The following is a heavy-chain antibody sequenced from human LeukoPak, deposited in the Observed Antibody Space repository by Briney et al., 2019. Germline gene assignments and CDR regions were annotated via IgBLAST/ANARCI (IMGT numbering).Heavy chain of an antibody. CDR3: AKDIDYYDSSGSYDY. D-gene: IGHD3-22*01. CDR2: IYSGGST. Sequence: PGGSLRLSCAASGFTVSSNYMSWVRQAPGKGLEWVSVIYSGGSTYYADSVKGRFTISRDNAKNSLYLQMNSLRAEDTALYYCAKDIDYYDSSGSYDYWGQGTLVTVSS. J-gene: IGHJ4*02. V-gene: IGHV3-53*05. CDR1: GFTVSSNY.